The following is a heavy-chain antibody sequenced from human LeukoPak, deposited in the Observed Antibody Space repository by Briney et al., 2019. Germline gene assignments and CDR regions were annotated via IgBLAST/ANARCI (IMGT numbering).Heavy chain of an antibody. Sequence: GGSLRLSCAASGFTFSSYAMSWVRQAPGKGLEWVSAIIGSGGSTYYADSVKGRFTISRDNSKNTLYLPMNSLRAEDPAVIYCGKDSCVRYYYDSCGYSAHDYWLQGMMVSVCS. D-gene: IGHD3-22*01. J-gene: IGHJ4*02. CDR3: GKDSCVRYYYDSCGYSAHDY. CDR2: IIGSGGST. V-gene: IGHV3-23*01. CDR1: GFTFSSYA.